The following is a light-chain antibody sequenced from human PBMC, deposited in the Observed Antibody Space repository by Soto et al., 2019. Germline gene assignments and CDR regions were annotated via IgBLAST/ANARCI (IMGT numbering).Light chain of an antibody. V-gene: IGKV3-11*01. CDR2: NAS. J-gene: IGKJ1*01. CDR3: QQRSNWPGT. CDR1: QSASSY. Sequence: PGKRATLSCRASQSASSYLAWLQQKPGQAPRLLIYNASNRATGVPARFSGSGSGTDFTLTISSLEPEDFAVSYCQQRSNWPGTFGQGTKVDI.